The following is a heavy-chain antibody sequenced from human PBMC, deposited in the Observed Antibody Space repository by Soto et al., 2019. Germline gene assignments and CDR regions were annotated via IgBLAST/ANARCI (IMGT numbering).Heavy chain of an antibody. J-gene: IGHJ6*02. V-gene: IGHV5-10-1*01. CDR2: IDPSDSYT. CDR3: ARRRIAAAGLYGMDV. D-gene: IGHD6-13*01. CDR1: GYSFTSYW. Sequence: PGESLKISCKGSGYSFTSYWISWVRQMPGKGLEWMGRIDPSDSYTNYSPSFQGHVTTSADKSISTAYLQWSSLKASDTAMYYCARRRIAAAGLYGMDVWGQGTTVTVSS.